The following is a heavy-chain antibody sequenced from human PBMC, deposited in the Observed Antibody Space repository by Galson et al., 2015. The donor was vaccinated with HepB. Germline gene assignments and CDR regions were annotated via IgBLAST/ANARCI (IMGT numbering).Heavy chain of an antibody. CDR2: IRSKANSYAT. V-gene: IGHV3-73*01. CDR1: GFTFSGSA. J-gene: IGHJ4*02. CDR3: TRLESSGYYYYFDY. Sequence: SLRLSCAASGFTFSGSAMHWVRQASGKGLEWVGRIRSKANSYATAYAASVKGRFTISRDDSKNTAYLQMNSLKTEDTAVYYCTRLESSGYYYYFDYWGQGTLVTVSS. D-gene: IGHD3-22*01.